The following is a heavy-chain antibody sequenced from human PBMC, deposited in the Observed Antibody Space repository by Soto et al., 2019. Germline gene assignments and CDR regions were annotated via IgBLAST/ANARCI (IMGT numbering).Heavy chain of an antibody. CDR1: GGSVSADNW. CDR2: TYHSGST. V-gene: IGHV4-4*02. D-gene: IGHD7-27*01. J-gene: IGHJ4*02. Sequence: QVQLQESGPGLVEPSGTLSLTCTVSGGSVSADNWWSWVRQPPGKGLEWIGETYHSGSTHYNPSLKSRVTISVDNSKNQFSLTLSSTAAADTGVYYCAKNIRWGLGYWGQGTLVTVSS. CDR3: AKNIRWGLGY.